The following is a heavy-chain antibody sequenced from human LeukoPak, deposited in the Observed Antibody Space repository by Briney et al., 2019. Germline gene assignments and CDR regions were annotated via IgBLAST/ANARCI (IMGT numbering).Heavy chain of an antibody. CDR1: GGSISSYY. V-gene: IGHV4-59*08. CDR2: IYYSGST. J-gene: IGHJ4*02. CDR3: ARHRLNRWLQTYYFDY. Sequence: PSETLSLTCTVFGGSISSYYWSWIRQPPGKGLEWIGYIYYSGSTNYNPSLKSRVTISVDTSKNQFSLKLSSVTAADTAVYYCARHRLNRWLQTYYFDYWGQGTLVTVSS. D-gene: IGHD5-24*01.